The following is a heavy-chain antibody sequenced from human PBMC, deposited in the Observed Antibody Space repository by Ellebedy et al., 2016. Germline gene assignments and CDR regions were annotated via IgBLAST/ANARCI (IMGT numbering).Heavy chain of an antibody. J-gene: IGHJ4*02. V-gene: IGHV3-23*01. CDR3: AKTDRRAIVGATLDY. CDR2: ISGSGGST. CDR1: GFTFSSYA. Sequence: GGSLRLXXAASGFTFSSYAMSWVRQAPGKGLEWVSAISGSGGSTYYADSVKGRFTISRDNSKNTLYLQMNSLRAEDTAVYYCAKTDRRAIVGATLDYWGQGTLVTVSS. D-gene: IGHD1-26*01.